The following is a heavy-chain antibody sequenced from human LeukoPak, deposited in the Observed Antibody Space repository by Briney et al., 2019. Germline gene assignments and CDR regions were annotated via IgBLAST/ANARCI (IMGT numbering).Heavy chain of an antibody. CDR1: GLTVSSIH. CDR2: TYTGGNS. J-gene: IGHJ3*02. CDR3: ARGGRGSAAVVAPRSFDI. V-gene: IGHV3-53*01. D-gene: IGHD3-22*01. Sequence: GRSLRLSCAASGLTVSSIHMVWVRQAPGKGLEWVSVTYTGGNSYYADSVKGRFIISRDISKNTLYLQMNSLRAADSALYYCARGGRGSAAVVAPRSFDIWGQGTMVTVSS.